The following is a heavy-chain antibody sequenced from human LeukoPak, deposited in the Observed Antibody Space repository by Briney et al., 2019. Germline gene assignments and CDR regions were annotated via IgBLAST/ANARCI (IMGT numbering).Heavy chain of an antibody. D-gene: IGHD5-18*01. CDR2: INSDGSST. Sequence: PGGSLRLSRAVSGFTFSNYWMHWVRQAPGKGLVWVSRINSDGSSTSYADAVKGRFTISRDNAKNTLYLQMNSLRGDDTAVYYCARDLNTAMVIEYWGQGTLVTVSS. J-gene: IGHJ4*02. V-gene: IGHV3-74*01. CDR3: ARDLNTAMVIEY. CDR1: GFTFSNYW.